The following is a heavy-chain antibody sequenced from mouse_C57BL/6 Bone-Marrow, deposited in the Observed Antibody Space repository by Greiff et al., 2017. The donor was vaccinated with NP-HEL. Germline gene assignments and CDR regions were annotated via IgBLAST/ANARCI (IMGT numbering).Heavy chain of an antibody. V-gene: IGHV1-54*01. D-gene: IGHD2-3*01. CDR1: GYAFTNYL. CDR2: INPGSGGT. J-gene: IGHJ2*01. CDR3: ARSGYDCCRAFAY. Sequence: QVQLQQSGAELVRPGTSVKVSCKASGYAFTNYLLEWVKQRPGQGLEWIGVINPGSGGTNYNEKFKGKATLTADQSSSTAYMQLSSLTSEDSAVYFCARSGYDCCRAFAYWGQGTTLTVSS.